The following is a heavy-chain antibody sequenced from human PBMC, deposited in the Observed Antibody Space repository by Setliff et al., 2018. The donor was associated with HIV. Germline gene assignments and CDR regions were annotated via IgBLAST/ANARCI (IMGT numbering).Heavy chain of an antibody. CDR2: INPSGGST. CDR3: ARDRSRTDPAQWLVPYNWFGP. D-gene: IGHD6-19*01. V-gene: IGHV1-46*01. Sequence: ASVKVSCKASGYTFTSYYMHWVRQAPGQGLEWMGIINPSGGSTSYAQKFQGRVTMTRDTSTSTVYMELSSLRSEDTAVYYCARDRSRTDPAQWLVPYNWFGPWGQGTLVTV. J-gene: IGHJ5*02. CDR1: GYTFTSYY.